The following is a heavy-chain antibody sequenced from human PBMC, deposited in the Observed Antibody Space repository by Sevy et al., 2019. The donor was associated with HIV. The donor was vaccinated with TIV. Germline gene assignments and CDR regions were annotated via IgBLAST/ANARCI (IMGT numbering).Heavy chain of an antibody. CDR1: GDSVSSNSAA. J-gene: IGHJ4*02. Sequence: SQTLSLTCAISGDSVSSNSAAWNWIRQSPSRGLEWLGRTYYRSKWYNDYAVSVKSRITINPDTSKNQFSLQLNTVTPEERVVYYCARDKGWGRGEFDYWGQGTLVTVSS. V-gene: IGHV6-1*01. CDR2: TYYRSKWYN. CDR3: ARDKGWGRGEFDY. D-gene: IGHD3-16*01.